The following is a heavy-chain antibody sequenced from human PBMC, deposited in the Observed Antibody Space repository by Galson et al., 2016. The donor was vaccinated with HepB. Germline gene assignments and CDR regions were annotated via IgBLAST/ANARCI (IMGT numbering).Heavy chain of an antibody. V-gene: IGHV1-58*01. D-gene: IGHD1-14*01. J-gene: IGHJ4*02. CDR1: GFTFSTSA. CDR2: IVVGSGDT. Sequence: SVKVSCKASGFTFSTSAVQWVRQARGQRLEWIGWIVVGSGDTKYAQKFQERVTITRDMSTRTAYMELSSLRFEDTAVYYCAADGPAMGDYWGQGTLVSVSS. CDR3: AADGPAMGDY.